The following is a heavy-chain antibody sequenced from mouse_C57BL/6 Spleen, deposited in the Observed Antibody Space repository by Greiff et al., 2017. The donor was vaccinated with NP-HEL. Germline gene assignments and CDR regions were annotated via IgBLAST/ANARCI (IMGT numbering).Heavy chain of an antibody. Sequence: DVKLVESGGGLVKPGGSLKLSCAASGFTFSSYAMSWVRQTPEKRLEWVATISDGGSYTYYPDNVKGRFTISRDNAKNNLYLQMSHLKSEDTAMYYCAREAGNYIYAMDYWGQGTSVTVSS. CDR3: AREAGNYIYAMDY. CDR1: GFTFSSYA. J-gene: IGHJ4*01. CDR2: ISDGGSYT. D-gene: IGHD2-1*01. V-gene: IGHV5-4*01.